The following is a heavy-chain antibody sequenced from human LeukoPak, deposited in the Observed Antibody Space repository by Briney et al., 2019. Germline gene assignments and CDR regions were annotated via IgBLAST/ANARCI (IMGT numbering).Heavy chain of an antibody. D-gene: IGHD3-10*01. CDR1: GFTFSSYG. CDR2: IRSKVYSYAT. Sequence: GGSLRLSCAASGFTFSSYGMHWVRQASGKGLEWVGRIRSKVYSYATMYGASVKGRFTISRDDSKKTAYLQMNSLKTEDTAVYYCTRGDVTHFDYWGQGTLVTVSS. CDR3: TRGDVTHFDY. J-gene: IGHJ4*02. V-gene: IGHV3-73*01.